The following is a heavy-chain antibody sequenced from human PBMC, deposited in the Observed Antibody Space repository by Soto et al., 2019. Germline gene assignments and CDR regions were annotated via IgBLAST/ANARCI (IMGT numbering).Heavy chain of an antibody. Sequence: PSETLSLTCAVYGGSLSDYYWTWIRQPPGKGLEWTGEINHSGRTAYNPSLKSRVTLSVDTSKNQFSLKLSSVTAADTAVYYCAKDFYCGGDCTKVDRGNWFDPWGQGTLVT. CDR1: GGSLSDYY. V-gene: IGHV4-34*01. D-gene: IGHD2-21*02. CDR2: INHSGRT. CDR3: AKDFYCGGDCTKVDRGNWFDP. J-gene: IGHJ5*02.